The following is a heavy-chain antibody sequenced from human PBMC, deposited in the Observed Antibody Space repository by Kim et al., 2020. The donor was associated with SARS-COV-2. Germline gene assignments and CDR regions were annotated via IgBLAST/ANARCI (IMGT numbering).Heavy chain of an antibody. Sequence: SETLSLTCTVSGGSISSSSYYWGWIRQPPGKGLEWIGSIYYSGSTYYNPSLKSRVTISVDTSKNQFSLKLSPVTAADTAVYYCVRDHFVLHRGGRIEYFHHWGQGNLVTVSS. J-gene: IGHJ1*01. V-gene: IGHV4-39*07. CDR2: IYYSGST. CDR1: GGSISSSSYY. D-gene: IGHD2-15*01. CDR3: VRDHFVLHRGGRIEYFHH.